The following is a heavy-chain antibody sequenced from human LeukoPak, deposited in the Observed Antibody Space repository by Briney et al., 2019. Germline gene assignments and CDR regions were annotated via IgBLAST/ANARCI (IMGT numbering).Heavy chain of an antibody. CDR2: INHSGST. CDR1: GGSFSGYY. J-gene: IGHJ4*02. V-gene: IGHV4-34*01. Sequence: SETLSLTCAVYGGSFSGYYWSWIRQPPGKGLEWIGEINHSGSTNYNPSLKSRVTISVDTSKNKFSLKLSSVTAADTAVYSCASKLKFLDYWGQGTLVTVSS. CDR3: ASKLKFLDY.